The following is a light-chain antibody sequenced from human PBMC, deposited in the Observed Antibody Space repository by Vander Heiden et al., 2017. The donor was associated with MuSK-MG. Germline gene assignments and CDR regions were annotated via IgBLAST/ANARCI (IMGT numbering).Light chain of an antibody. CDR3: SANSGSSLV. Sequence: QSALPQPPSASGSPGQSATISCPGTSNDVGAYNYVSWYQQHPGKAPKVIIFEVSKRPTGVSDRFSGSKSGNTASLTVSGIQADDEDDYGCSANSGSSLVFGTGTKVTVL. CDR2: EVS. V-gene: IGLV2-8*01. J-gene: IGLJ1*01. CDR1: SNDVGAYNY.